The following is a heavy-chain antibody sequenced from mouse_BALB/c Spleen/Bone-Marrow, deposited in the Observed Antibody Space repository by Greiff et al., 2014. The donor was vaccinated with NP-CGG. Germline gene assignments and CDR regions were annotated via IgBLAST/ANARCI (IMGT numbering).Heavy chain of an antibody. Sequence: QVQLKESGPGLVAPSQSLSITCTVSGFSLTSYGVHWVRQPPGKGLEWLGVIWAGGSTNYYSALMSRLSISKENSKAQVFLRMKGLQTNDIAIYYCAEVYRGYLDVWGEGTPVTVSS. CDR2: IWAGGST. CDR1: GFSLTSYG. CDR3: AEVYRGYLDV. J-gene: IGHJ1*01. V-gene: IGHV2-9*02. D-gene: IGHD1-3*01.